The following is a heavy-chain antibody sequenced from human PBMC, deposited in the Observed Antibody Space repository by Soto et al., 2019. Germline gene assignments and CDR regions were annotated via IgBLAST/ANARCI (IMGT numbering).Heavy chain of an antibody. J-gene: IGHJ6*02. CDR1: GGSISSYY. CDR3: ARAGMFRGVYYSYSMDV. CDR2: IYYSGST. Sequence: PSETLSLTCTVSGGSISSYYWSWIRQPPGKGLEWIGYIYYSGSTNYNPSLKSRVTISVDTSKNQFSLKLSSVTAADTAVYYCARAGMFRGVYYSYSMDVWCQGTSVTVS. V-gene: IGHV4-59*01. D-gene: IGHD3-10*01.